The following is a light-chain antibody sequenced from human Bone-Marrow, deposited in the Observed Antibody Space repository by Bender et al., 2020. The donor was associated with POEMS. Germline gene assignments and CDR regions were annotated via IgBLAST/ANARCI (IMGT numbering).Light chain of an antibody. J-gene: IGLJ3*02. Sequence: SYELTHPPSVSVSPGQTARITCSGDALPKQYAYWYQQKPGQAPLLVMFKDSERPSGIPERFSGSSSGTKVTLTISGVQAEDEADYYCYSAADNSRVFGGGTKLTVL. CDR3: YSAADNSRV. CDR1: ALPKQY. CDR2: KDS. V-gene: IGLV3-25*03.